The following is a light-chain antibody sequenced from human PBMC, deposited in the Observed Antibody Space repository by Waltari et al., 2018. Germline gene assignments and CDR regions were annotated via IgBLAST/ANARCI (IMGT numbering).Light chain of an antibody. CDR3: QQYYSNPT. CDR1: RSISYTKNY. CDR2: WAS. J-gene: IGKJ1*01. V-gene: IGKV4-1*01. Sequence: DIILTQSPETLAVSLGERATINCKSSRSISYTKNYLSWYQQKPGQAPRLLISWASTRDFGVPDRFSCSGSGADFTLTIDGLQAEDVAVYYCQQYYSNPTFGQGTKVQIK.